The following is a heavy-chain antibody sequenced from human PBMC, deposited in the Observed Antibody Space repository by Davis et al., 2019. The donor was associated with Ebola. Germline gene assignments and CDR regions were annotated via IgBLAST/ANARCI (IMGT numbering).Heavy chain of an antibody. CDR3: ARDWSGLGPSLDY. V-gene: IGHV3-7*03. D-gene: IGHD6-25*01. J-gene: IGHJ4*02. CDR1: GFSISGNC. Sequence: GESLKISCAASGFSISGNCMSSVRHAPGKGLARVAIINPDGSRKYYVDSVKGRFSISRDNAENSLYLQMSSLRAEDTAVYYCARDWSGLGPSLDYWGQGTLVTVSS. CDR2: INPDGSRK.